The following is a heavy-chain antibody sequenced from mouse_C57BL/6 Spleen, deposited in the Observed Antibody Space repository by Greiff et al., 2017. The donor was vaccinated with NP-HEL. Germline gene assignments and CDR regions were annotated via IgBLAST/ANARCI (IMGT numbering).Heavy chain of an antibody. CDR1: GFTFSSYA. D-gene: IGHD2-2*01. CDR3: ARDYYGDDGVYLDD. CDR2: ISDGGSYT. J-gene: IGHJ2*01. Sequence: EVQGVESGGGLVKPGGSLKLSCAASGFTFSSYAMSWVRQTPEKRLEWVATISDGGSYTYYPDNVKGRFTISRDNAKNNLYLQMSHLKSEDTDMYYGARDYYGDDGVYLDDWGQGTTLTVSS. V-gene: IGHV5-4*01.